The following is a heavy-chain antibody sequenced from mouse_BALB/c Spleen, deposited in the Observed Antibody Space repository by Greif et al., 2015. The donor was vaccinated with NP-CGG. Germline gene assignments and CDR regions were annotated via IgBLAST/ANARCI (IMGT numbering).Heavy chain of an antibody. Sequence: QVQLQQSGAELAKPGASVKMSCKASGYTFTSYWMHWVKQRPGQGLEWIGYINPSTGYTEYNQKFKDKATLTADKSSSTAYMQLSSLTSEDSAVYYCARGLGLDYWGQGTTLTASS. CDR1: GYTFTSYW. CDR2: INPSTGYT. J-gene: IGHJ2*01. D-gene: IGHD4-1*01. V-gene: IGHV1-7*01. CDR3: ARGLGLDY.